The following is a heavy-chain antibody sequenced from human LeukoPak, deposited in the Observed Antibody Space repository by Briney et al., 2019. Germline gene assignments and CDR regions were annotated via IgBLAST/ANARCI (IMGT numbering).Heavy chain of an antibody. CDR2: IIPIFGTA. J-gene: IGHJ5*02. CDR1: GGTFSSYA. Sequence: ASVKVSCKASGGTFSSYAMIWVRQAPGQGLEWMGGIIPIFGTANYAQKFQGRVTITTDESTSTAYMELSSLRSEDTAVYYCARGADPNWFDPWGQGTLVTVSS. CDR3: ARGADPNWFDP. V-gene: IGHV1-69*05.